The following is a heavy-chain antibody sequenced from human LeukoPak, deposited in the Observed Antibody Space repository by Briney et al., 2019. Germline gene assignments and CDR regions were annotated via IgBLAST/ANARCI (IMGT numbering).Heavy chain of an antibody. V-gene: IGHV3-21*01. CDR3: ARDGITMRILEY. D-gene: IGHD3-10*01. J-gene: IGHJ4*02. CDR2: ITSSSIYK. Sequence: GGSLRLSCATSGFTFSRYNMNWVRQAPGKGLEWVSSITSSSIYKYYADSMKGRFTISRDNAKNSLYLQMDSLRAEATAVYYCARDGITMRILEYWGQGTLVTVSS. CDR1: GFTFSRYN.